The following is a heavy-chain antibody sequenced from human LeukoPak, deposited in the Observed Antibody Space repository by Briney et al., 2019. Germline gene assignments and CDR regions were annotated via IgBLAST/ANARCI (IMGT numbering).Heavy chain of an antibody. D-gene: IGHD3-22*01. Sequence: GASVRVSCKASGYTFTGYYMHWVGQAPGQGLEWMGWINPNSDGTNYAQKFKGRVTMTRDTSISTAYMELSRLRSDDTAVYYCARDEGYYDSSGYYYYFDYWGQGTLVTVSS. CDR3: ARDEGYYDSSGYYYYFDY. J-gene: IGHJ4*02. V-gene: IGHV1-2*02. CDR1: GYTFTGYY. CDR2: INPNSDGT.